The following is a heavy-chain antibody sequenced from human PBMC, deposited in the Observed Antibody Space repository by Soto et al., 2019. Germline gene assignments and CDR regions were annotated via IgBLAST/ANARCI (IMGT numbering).Heavy chain of an antibody. Sequence: QVQLVQSGAEVKKPGSSVKVSCKASGGTFSSYAISWVRQAPGQGLEWMGGIIPIFGTANYAQTFQGRVTITADESTSTAYMELSSLRSEDTAVYYCARDLREWLFSDAFDSGGQGTMVTVSS. D-gene: IGHD3-3*01. CDR3: ARDLREWLFSDAFDS. CDR2: IIPIFGTA. CDR1: GGTFSSYA. J-gene: IGHJ3*02. V-gene: IGHV1-69*01.